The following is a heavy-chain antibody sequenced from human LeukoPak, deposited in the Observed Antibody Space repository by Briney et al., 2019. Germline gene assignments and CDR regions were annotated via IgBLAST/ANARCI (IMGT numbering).Heavy chain of an antibody. CDR1: GGTFSSYA. J-gene: IGHJ6*03. D-gene: IGHD3-16*01. CDR2: IIPIFGTA. CDR3: ARGPILSWGFYYYYYMDV. Sequence: SVKVSCKASGGTFSSYAISWVRQAPGQGLEWMGGIIPIFGTANYAQKFQGRVTITADESTSTAYMELSSLRSEDTAVYYCARGPILSWGFYYYYYMDVWGKGTTVTVSS. V-gene: IGHV1-69*13.